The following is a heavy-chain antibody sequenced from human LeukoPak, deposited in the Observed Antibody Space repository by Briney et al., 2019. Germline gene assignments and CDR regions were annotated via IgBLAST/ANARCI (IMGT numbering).Heavy chain of an antibody. Sequence: SETLSLTCTVSGGSISSYYWSWIRQPAGKGLEWIGRIYTSGSTNYNPSLKSRVTMSVDTSKNQFSLKLSSVTAADTAVYYCARRRITMIVVVKPFDYWGQGTLVTVSS. V-gene: IGHV4-4*07. CDR3: ARRRITMIVVVKPFDY. J-gene: IGHJ4*02. CDR1: GGSISSYY. CDR2: IYTSGST. D-gene: IGHD3-22*01.